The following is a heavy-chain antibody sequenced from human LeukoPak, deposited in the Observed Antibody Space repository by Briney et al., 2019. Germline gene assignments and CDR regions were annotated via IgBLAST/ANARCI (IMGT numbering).Heavy chain of an antibody. J-gene: IGHJ2*01. CDR2: IIPVSGTT. D-gene: IGHD7-27*01. V-gene: IGHV1-69*05. CDR1: GGTLSNHA. CDR3: ARSVNWGPPHYWYFDL. Sequence: SVKVSCKASGGTLSNHAVSWVRQAPGQGLEWMGRIIPVSGTTNYAQKFQGRVTITTDESTSTVYMDLSSLRSEDTAVYFCARSVNWGPPHYWYFDLWGRGTLVAVSS.